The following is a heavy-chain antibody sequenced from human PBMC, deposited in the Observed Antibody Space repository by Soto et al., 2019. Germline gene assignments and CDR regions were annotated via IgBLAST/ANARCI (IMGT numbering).Heavy chain of an antibody. V-gene: IGHV4-59*01. Sequence: SETLSLTCTVSGGSISTFYWSWIRQTPGKGLEWIGYIYYSGITDYNPSLRSRVTLSVDTSKNKFSLNLRSVTAADTAVYYCARGARGSYYYYYGMEVWGQGTTVTVSS. CDR2: IYYSGIT. CDR3: ARGARGSYYYYYGMEV. CDR1: GGSISTFY. J-gene: IGHJ6*02.